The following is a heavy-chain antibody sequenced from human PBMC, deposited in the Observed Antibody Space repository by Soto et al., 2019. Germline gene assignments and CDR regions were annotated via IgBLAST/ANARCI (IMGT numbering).Heavy chain of an antibody. V-gene: IGHV1-58*02. Sequence: SVKVSCKASGFTFTSSAMQWVRQARGQRLEWIGWIVVGSGNTNYAQKFQERVTITRDMSTSTAYMELSSLRSEDTAVYYCAASADTAMVHQPHHYYYMDVWGKGTTVTGSS. D-gene: IGHD5-18*01. J-gene: IGHJ6*03. CDR3: AASADTAMVHQPHHYYYMDV. CDR2: IVVGSGNT. CDR1: GFTFTSSA.